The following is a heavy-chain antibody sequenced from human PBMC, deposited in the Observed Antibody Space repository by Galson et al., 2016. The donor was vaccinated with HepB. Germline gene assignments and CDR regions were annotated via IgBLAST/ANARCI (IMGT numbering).Heavy chain of an antibody. Sequence: SLRLSCAASGFPFSGYPIHWVRQAPGKGLEWVSSITGGGGTYYANSVKGRFTVSRDNSKNTLYLQVNSLSVEDTAVYYCAKDSGSGWYGDYLDYWGQGTLVTVAS. J-gene: IGHJ4*02. CDR1: GFPFSGYP. CDR2: ITGGGGT. V-gene: IGHV3-23*01. D-gene: IGHD6-19*01. CDR3: AKDSGSGWYGDYLDY.